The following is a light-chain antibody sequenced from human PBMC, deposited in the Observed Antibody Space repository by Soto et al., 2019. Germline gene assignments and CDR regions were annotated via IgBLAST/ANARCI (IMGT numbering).Light chain of an antibody. Sequence: DIQMTQSPSSLSASVADRATITCRASQSVSVYLNWYHQTPGKAPKLLIYKISSLQSGVPARFSGSGLGTNFSLTITSLQAEDSGTFYCQQSYSAPWTFGQGTKVEVK. CDR1: QSVSVY. J-gene: IGKJ1*01. V-gene: IGKV1-39*01. CDR3: QQSYSAPWT. CDR2: KIS.